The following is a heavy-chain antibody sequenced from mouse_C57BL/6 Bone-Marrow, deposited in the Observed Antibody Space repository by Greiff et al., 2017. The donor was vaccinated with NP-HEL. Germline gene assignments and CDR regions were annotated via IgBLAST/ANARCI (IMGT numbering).Heavy chain of an antibody. CDR3: ASELTVTVYAMDY. CDR2: IYPGDGDT. V-gene: IGHV1-80*01. Sequence: QVQLQQSGAELVKPGASVKISCKASGYAFSSYWMNWVKQRPGKGLEWIGQIYPGDGDTNYNGKFKGKATLTADKSSSTAYRQLSSLTSEDSAVYFCASELTVTVYAMDYWGQGTSVTVSS. D-gene: IGHD4-1*01. CDR1: GYAFSSYW. J-gene: IGHJ4*01.